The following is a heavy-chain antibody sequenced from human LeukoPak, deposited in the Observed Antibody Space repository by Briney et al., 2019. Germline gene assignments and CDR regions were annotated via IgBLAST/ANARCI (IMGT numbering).Heavy chain of an antibody. D-gene: IGHD2-2*01. Sequence: SVKVSCKASGGTLSSYAISWVRQAPGQGLEWMGRIIPILGIANYAQKFQGRVTITADKSTSTAYMELSSLRSEDTAVYYCARDQGLGYCSSTSCSAFDIWGQGTMVTVSS. CDR3: ARDQGLGYCSSTSCSAFDI. J-gene: IGHJ3*02. CDR2: IIPILGIA. V-gene: IGHV1-69*04. CDR1: GGTLSSYA.